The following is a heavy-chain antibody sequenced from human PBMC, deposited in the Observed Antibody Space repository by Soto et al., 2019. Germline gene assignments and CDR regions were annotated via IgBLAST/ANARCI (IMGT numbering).Heavy chain of an antibody. Sequence: GGSLRLSCAASGFTVSSNYMSWVRQAPGKGLEWVSVIYSGGSTYHADSVKGRFTISRDNSKNTLYLQMNSLRAEDTAVYYCARDITMVREDAFDIWGQGTMVTVSS. J-gene: IGHJ3*02. CDR2: IYSGGST. CDR3: ARDITMVREDAFDI. D-gene: IGHD3-10*01. V-gene: IGHV3-53*01. CDR1: GFTVSSNY.